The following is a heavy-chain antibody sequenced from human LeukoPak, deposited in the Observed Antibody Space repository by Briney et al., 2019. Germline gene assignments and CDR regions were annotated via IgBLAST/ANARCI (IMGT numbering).Heavy chain of an antibody. CDR3: ARTTEAHSWRTRYYDYYMDV. D-gene: IGHD6-13*01. CDR1: GYSISSGYY. Sequence: PSETLSLTCTVSGYSISSGYYWGWIRQPPGKGLEWIGSIYHSGRTFYNPSLKSRVTISVDTPKNQFSLKLSSVTAADTAVYYCARTTEAHSWRTRYYDYYMDVWGKGTTVTVSS. V-gene: IGHV4-38-2*02. J-gene: IGHJ6*03. CDR2: IYHSGRT.